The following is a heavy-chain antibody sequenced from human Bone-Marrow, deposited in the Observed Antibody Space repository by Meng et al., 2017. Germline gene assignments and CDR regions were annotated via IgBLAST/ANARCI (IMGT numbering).Heavy chain of an antibody. V-gene: IGHV1-18*01. J-gene: IGHJ3*02. D-gene: IGHD3-22*01. Sequence: ASVKVSCKASGYTFTSYGISWVRQAPGQGLEWMGWISAYNGNTNYAQKLQGRVTMTTDTSTSTAYMELSSLRSEDTAVYYCARPLRDYYDSSGSQLGAFDIWGQGTMVTVSS. CDR3: ARPLRDYYDSSGSQLGAFDI. CDR1: GYTFTSYG. CDR2: ISAYNGNT.